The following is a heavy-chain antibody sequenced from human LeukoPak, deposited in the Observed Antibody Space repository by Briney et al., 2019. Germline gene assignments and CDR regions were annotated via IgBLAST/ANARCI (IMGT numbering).Heavy chain of an antibody. CDR1: GFTFSDYY. D-gene: IGHD2-2*01. CDR2: ISSSGSTI. CDR3: ARDREYQLLTYAFDI. V-gene: IGHV3-11*01. J-gene: IGHJ3*02. Sequence: GRSLRLSCAASGFTFSDYYMSWIRQAPGKGLEWVSYISSSGSTIYYADSVKGRFTISRDNAKNSLYLQMNSLRAEDTAVYYCARDREYQLLTYAFDIWGQGTMVTVSS.